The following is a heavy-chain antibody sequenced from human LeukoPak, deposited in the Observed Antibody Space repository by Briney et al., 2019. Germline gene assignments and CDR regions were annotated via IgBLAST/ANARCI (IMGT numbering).Heavy chain of an antibody. Sequence: ASVKVSCKASGYTFTGYYMHWVRQAPGQGLEWMGWINPNSGGTNYAQKFQGRVTMTRDTSISTAYMELSRLRSDDTAVYYCARGVAARSFYYFDYWGQGTLVTVPS. D-gene: IGHD6-6*01. V-gene: IGHV1-2*02. CDR2: INPNSGGT. CDR3: ARGVAARSFYYFDY. CDR1: GYTFTGYY. J-gene: IGHJ4*02.